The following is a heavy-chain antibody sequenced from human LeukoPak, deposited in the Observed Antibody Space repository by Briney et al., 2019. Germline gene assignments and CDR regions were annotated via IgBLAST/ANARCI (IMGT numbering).Heavy chain of an antibody. CDR2: ISYDGSNK. CDR3: AGDWRAMTVAY. CDR1: GFTFSSYA. D-gene: IGHD2-21*02. J-gene: IGHJ4*02. V-gene: IGHV3-30-3*01. Sequence: PGGSLRLSCAASGFTFSSYAMHWVRQAPGKGLEWVAVISYDGSNKYYADSVKGRFTISRDNSKNTLYLQMNSLRAEDTAVYYCAGDWRAMTVAYWGQGTLVTVFS.